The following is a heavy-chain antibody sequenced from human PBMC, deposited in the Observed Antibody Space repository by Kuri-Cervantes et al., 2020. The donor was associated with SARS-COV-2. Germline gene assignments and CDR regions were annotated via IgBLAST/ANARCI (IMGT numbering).Heavy chain of an antibody. D-gene: IGHD3-9*01. CDR1: GGSNSSSSYY. V-gene: IGHV4-61*05. Sequence: SETLSLTCTVSGGSNSSSSYYWGWIRQPPGKRLGWVGQISTSGSTSYNSSLESRVTISADTSKSQLSLKLRSVTAADTAVYYCARFDWGRVTWGQGTLVTVSS. CDR2: ISTSGST. J-gene: IGHJ4*02. CDR3: ARFDWGRVT.